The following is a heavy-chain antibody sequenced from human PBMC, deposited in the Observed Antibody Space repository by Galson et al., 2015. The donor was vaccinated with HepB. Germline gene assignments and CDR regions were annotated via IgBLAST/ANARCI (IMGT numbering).Heavy chain of an antibody. D-gene: IGHD1-1*01. CDR2: IVPMSATA. CDR3: ARGRRISDAGTPYNYLDP. Sequence: SVKVSCKASGGTPKDYAFNWVRQGPRRGLEWMGEIVPMSATATYAQKFQGRLTITADESADTVYMELSGLRSEDSALYYCARGRRISDAGTPYNYLDPWGQGTPVIVSS. V-gene: IGHV1-69*13. CDR1: GGTPKDYA. J-gene: IGHJ5*02.